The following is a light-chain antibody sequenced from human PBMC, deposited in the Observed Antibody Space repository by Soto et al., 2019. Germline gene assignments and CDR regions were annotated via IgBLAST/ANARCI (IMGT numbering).Light chain of an antibody. CDR2: GAS. J-gene: IGKJ4*02. CDR3: QQYNNWPPLT. CDR1: QSVSSN. V-gene: IGKV3-15*01. Sequence: EIVMTQSPATLSVSPGERATLSCRASQSVSSNLAWYQQKPGQAPRLLSYGASTRATGIPARFSGSGSGTEFTLTICSLQSEDFAVYYCQQYNNWPPLTFGGGTKVEI.